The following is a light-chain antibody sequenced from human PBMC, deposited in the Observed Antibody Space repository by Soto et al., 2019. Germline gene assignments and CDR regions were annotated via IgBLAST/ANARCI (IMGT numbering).Light chain of an antibody. J-gene: IGKJ2*01. Sequence: EIVMTQSPASQSVSPGERVTLSCRASQSVSSNLAWYQQQPGQTPRLLIYDASTRVFGIPARFSGSGSGTEFTLTISSLQSEDFAVYYCQQYNDWLYTFGQGTKVDI. CDR1: QSVSSN. CDR2: DAS. V-gene: IGKV3-15*01. CDR3: QQYNDWLYT.